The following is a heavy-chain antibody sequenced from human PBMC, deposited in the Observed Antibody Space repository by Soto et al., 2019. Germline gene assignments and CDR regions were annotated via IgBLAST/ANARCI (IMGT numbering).Heavy chain of an antibody. CDR1: GFTFSSYS. J-gene: IGHJ4*02. CDR3: ARGYYYDSSGRYGRPDIFDY. CDR2: ISSSSSYI. D-gene: IGHD3-22*01. V-gene: IGHV3-21*01. Sequence: GGSLRLSGAASGFTFSSYSMNWGRQAPGKGLEWVSSISSSSSYIYYADSVKGRFTISRDNAKNSLYLQMNSLRAEDTAVYYCARGYYYDSSGRYGRPDIFDYCGQGTLVTVSS.